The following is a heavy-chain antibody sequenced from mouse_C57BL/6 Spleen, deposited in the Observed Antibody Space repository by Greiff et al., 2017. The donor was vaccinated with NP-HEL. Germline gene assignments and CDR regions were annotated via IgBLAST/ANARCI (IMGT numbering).Heavy chain of an antibody. J-gene: IGHJ1*03. CDR3: AQTGYYGSSYGWYFDV. CDR2: IDPEDGET. Sequence: EVQGVESGAELVKPGASVKLSCTASGFNIKDYYMHWVKQRTEQGLEWIGRIDPEDGETKYAPKFQGKATITADTSSNTAYLQLSSLTSEDTAVYHCAQTGYYGSSYGWYFDVWGTGTTVTVSS. D-gene: IGHD1-1*01. CDR1: GFNIKDYY. V-gene: IGHV14-2*01.